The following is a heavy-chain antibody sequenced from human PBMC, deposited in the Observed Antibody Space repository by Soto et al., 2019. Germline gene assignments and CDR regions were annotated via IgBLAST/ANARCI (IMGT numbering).Heavy chain of an antibody. J-gene: IGHJ6*02. Sequence: SVKVSCKASGGTFSSYAISWVRQAPGQGLEWMGGIIPIFGTANYAQKFQGRVTITADESTSTAYMELSSLRSEDTAVYYCARPSSIAARGSHYYYYGMDAWGQGTTVTVSS. CDR1: GGTFSSYA. CDR3: ARPSSIAARGSHYYYYGMDA. D-gene: IGHD6-6*01. V-gene: IGHV1-69*13. CDR2: IIPIFGTA.